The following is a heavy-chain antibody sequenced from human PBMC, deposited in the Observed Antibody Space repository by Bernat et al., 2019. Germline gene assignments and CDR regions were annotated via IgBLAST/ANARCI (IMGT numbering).Heavy chain of an antibody. Sequence: QVQLQESGPGLVKPSETLSLTCSVSGGSISSYYWSWIRQPPGKGLEWIGYVYYSGSTNYNPSLKSRVTISVDMSKNQFSQKLSSVTAADTAVYYCARERTTSSVGYYFDYWGQGTLVTVTS. CDR2: VYYSGST. CDR1: GGSISSYY. V-gene: IGHV4-59*01. CDR3: ARERTTSSVGYYFDY. D-gene: IGHD6-6*01. J-gene: IGHJ4*02.